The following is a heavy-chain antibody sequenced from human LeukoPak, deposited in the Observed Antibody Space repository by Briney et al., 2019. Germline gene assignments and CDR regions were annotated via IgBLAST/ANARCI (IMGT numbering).Heavy chain of an antibody. D-gene: IGHD2/OR15-2a*01. CDR1: GFTFSSYA. CDR3: AGRRECDY. J-gene: IGHJ4*02. Sequence: GGSLRLSCAASGFTFSSYAMHRVRQAPGKGLEWVAVISYDGSNKYYADSVKGRFTISRDNSKNTLYLQMNSLRAEDTAVYYCAGRRECDYWGQGTLVTVSS. V-gene: IGHV3-30-3*01. CDR2: ISYDGSNK.